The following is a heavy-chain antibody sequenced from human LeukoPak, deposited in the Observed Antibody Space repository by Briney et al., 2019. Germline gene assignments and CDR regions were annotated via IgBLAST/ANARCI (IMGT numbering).Heavy chain of an antibody. D-gene: IGHD3-22*01. CDR1: GDSVSNNNAA. Sequence: ASQTLSLTCGISGDSVSNNNAAWNWIRQSPSRGLEWLGRTYYRSRWYTDSAVSVQSRITVKPDTSKNQFSLQLTSVTPEDSAVYYCARGNRGVVVARFDYWGQGTLVTVSS. J-gene: IGHJ4*02. CDR2: TYYRSRWYT. V-gene: IGHV6-1*01. CDR3: ARGNRGVVVARFDY.